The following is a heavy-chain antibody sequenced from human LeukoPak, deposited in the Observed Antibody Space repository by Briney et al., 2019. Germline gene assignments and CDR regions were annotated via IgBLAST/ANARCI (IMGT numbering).Heavy chain of an antibody. Sequence: GGSLRLSCAASGFTFSSYAISWVRKAPGKGLEWVSAISGSGGSTYYADSVKGRFTISRDNSKNTLYLQMNSLRAEDAAVYYCAKALGTYYDYFQHWGQGTVVTVSS. J-gene: IGHJ1*01. D-gene: IGHD1-26*01. V-gene: IGHV3-23*01. CDR1: GFTFSSYA. CDR2: ISGSGGST. CDR3: AKALGTYYDYFQH.